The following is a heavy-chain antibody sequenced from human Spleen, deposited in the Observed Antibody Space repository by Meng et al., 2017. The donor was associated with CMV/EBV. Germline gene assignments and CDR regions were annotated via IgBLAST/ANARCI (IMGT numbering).Heavy chain of an antibody. Sequence: SETLSLTCTVSGGSISSYYWSWIRQPPGKGLEWIGYIYYSGSTNYNPSLKSRVTISVDTSKNQFSLKLSSVTAADTAVYFCAREAITGTVDYWGQGTLVTVSS. V-gene: IGHV4-59*01. D-gene: IGHD1-7*01. CDR1: GGSISSYY. CDR2: IYYSGST. J-gene: IGHJ4*02. CDR3: AREAITGTVDY.